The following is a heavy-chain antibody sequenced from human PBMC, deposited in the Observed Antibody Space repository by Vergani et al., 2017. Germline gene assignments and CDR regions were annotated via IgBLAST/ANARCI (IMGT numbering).Heavy chain of an antibody. D-gene: IGHD2-15*01. J-gene: IGHJ3*02. CDR1: GFTFSSYG. Sequence: QVQLVESGGGVVQPGRSLRLSCAASGFTFSSYGMHWVRQAPGKGLEWVAVIYSGGSTYYADSVKGRFTISRDNSKNTLYLQMNSLIAEDTAVYYCLSRMDAFDIWSQGTMVTVSS. V-gene: IGHV3-NL1*01. CDR3: LSRMDAFDI. CDR2: IYSGGST.